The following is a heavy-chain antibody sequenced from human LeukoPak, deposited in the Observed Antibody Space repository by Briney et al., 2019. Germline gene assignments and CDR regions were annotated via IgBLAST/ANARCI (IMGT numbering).Heavy chain of an antibody. CDR1: GFTFSSYS. Sequence: PGGSLRLSCAASGFTFSSYSMNWVRQAPGKGLEWVSSISTTSSYISYADSVKGRFTISRDNAKNSLYLQMNSLRAEDTAVYYCARDLYGIATTDPGYWGQGTLVTVSS. J-gene: IGHJ4*02. D-gene: IGHD6-13*01. V-gene: IGHV3-21*01. CDR3: ARDLYGIATTDPGY. CDR2: ISTTSSYI.